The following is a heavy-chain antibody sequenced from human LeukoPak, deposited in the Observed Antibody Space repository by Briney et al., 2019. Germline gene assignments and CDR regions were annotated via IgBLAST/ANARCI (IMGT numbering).Heavy chain of an antibody. CDR3: ARDKWYSFGSYYYGMDV. J-gene: IGHJ6*02. D-gene: IGHD5-18*01. CDR1: GGSISSGGYY. CDR2: IYYSGST. V-gene: IGHV4-61*08. Sequence: SETLSLTCTVSGGSISSGGYYWSWIRQHPGKGLEWIGYIYYSGSTNYNPSLKSRVTISVDTSKNQVSLKLSSVTAADTAVYYCARDKWYSFGSYYYGMDVWGQGTTVTVSS.